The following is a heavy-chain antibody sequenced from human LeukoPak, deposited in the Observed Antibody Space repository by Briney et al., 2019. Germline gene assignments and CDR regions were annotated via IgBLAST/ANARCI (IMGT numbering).Heavy chain of an antibody. CDR3: ARVLSGYGGSWKKRWFDP. D-gene: IGHD5-18*01. CDR1: GGSISSHY. V-gene: IGHV4-59*11. J-gene: IGHJ5*02. Sequence: PSETLSLTCTVSGGSISSHYWSWIRQPPGKGLEWIGYIYYSGSTNYNPSLKSRVTISVDTSKNQFSQKLSSVTAADTAVYYCARVLSGYGGSWKKRWFDPWGQGTLVIVSS. CDR2: IYYSGST.